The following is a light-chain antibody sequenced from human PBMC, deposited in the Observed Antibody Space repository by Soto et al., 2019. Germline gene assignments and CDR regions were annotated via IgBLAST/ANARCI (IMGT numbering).Light chain of an antibody. CDR1: QSVGSN. Sequence: IVMTQSPATLSVSPGERVTLSCRASQSVGSNLVWYQQKPGQAPRLLIYGASTRATGIPARFSGSGSGTEFILTISSLQSEDFAVYYCQQYNNWPPRATFGQGTKVEIK. V-gene: IGKV3-15*01. CDR3: QQYNNWPPRAT. J-gene: IGKJ1*01. CDR2: GAS.